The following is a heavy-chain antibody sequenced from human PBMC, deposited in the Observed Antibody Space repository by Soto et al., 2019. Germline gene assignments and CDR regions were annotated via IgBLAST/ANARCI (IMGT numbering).Heavy chain of an antibody. J-gene: IGHJ6*02. CDR3: TREGSAPYYCYAMDA. D-gene: IGHD3-10*01. CDR2: INTHNGNT. CDR1: GYTFTTYG. V-gene: IGHV1-18*01. Sequence: ASVKVSCKASGYTFTTYGISWVRQAPGEGLEWLGWINTHNGNTNYAQNLKGRVFMTADTSTNTAYMELRSLRSDDTAIYFCTREGSAPYYCYAMDAWGQGTTVTVSS.